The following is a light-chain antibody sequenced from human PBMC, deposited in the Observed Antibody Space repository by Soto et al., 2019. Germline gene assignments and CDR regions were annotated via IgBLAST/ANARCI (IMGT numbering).Light chain of an antibody. CDR1: SXDVGAYNY. CDR3: SSQTSSTTYL. V-gene: IGLV2-14*01. CDR2: EVT. J-gene: IGLJ1*01. Sequence: QSVLTQPASVSGSPGQSITISCTGTSXDVGAYNYVSWYQKHPGKAPKLIIFEVTYRPSEVSNRFSGSKSGNTASLTISGLQADDEAEYYCSSQTSSTTYLFGTGTKVTVL.